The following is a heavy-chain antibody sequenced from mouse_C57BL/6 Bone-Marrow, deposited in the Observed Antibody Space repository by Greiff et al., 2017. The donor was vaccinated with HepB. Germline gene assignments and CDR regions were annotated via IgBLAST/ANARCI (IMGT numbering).Heavy chain of an antibody. CDR2: IYPGSGST. CDR3: ARGRLSY. CDR1: GYTFTSYW. Sequence: QVQLQQPGAELVKPGASVKMSCKASGYTFTSYWITWVKQRPGQGLEWIGDIYPGSGSTKYNEKFKGKATLTADKSSSTAYMQLNSLTSEDSAVYFCARGRLSYWGQGTTLTVSS. V-gene: IGHV1-55*01. D-gene: IGHD3-2*02. J-gene: IGHJ2*01.